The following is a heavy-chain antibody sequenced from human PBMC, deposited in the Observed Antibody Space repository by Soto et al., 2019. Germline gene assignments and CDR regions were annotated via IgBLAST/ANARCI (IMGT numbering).Heavy chain of an antibody. CDR2: ISAYNVNT. V-gene: IGHV1-18*04. J-gene: IGHJ6*04. CDR3: ARVAVRVGYCSSTSCYGLDYYGMDV. Sequence: QVQLVQSGAEVKKPGASVKVSCKASGYTFTSYGISWVRQAPGQGLGWMGWISAYNVNTNYAQKLQGRVTMTTYTSTSRAYMELRSLRSDDTAVYYCARVAVRVGYCSSTSCYGLDYYGMDVWGKGTTVTVSS. D-gene: IGHD2-2*01. CDR1: GYTFTSYG.